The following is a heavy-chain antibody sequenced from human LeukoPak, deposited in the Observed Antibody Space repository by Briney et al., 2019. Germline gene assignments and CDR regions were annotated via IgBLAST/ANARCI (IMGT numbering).Heavy chain of an antibody. CDR3: ARCPYDSSGYQNYYYYYMDV. V-gene: IGHV1-69*06. CDR1: GGTFSSYA. CDR2: VIPIFGTA. Sequence: GASVKVSYKASGGTFSSYAISWVRQAPGQGLEWMGGVIPIFGTANYAQKFQGRVTITADKSTSTAYMELSSLRSEDTAVYYCARCPYDSSGYQNYYYYYMDVWGKGTTVTVSS. D-gene: IGHD3-22*01. J-gene: IGHJ6*03.